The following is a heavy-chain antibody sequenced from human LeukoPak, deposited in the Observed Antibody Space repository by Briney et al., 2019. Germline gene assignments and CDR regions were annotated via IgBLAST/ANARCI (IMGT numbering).Heavy chain of an antibody. J-gene: IGHJ5*02. V-gene: IGHV4-34*01. CDR2: INHSGSA. CDR3: ARGIRITMIVVVISNWFDP. Sequence: SETLSLTCAVYGGSFSGYYWSWIRRPPGKGLEWIGEINHSGSANYNPSLKSRVTISVDTSKNQFSLKLSSVTAADTAVYYCARGIRITMIVVVISNWFDPWGQGTLVTVSS. CDR1: GGSFSGYY. D-gene: IGHD3-22*01.